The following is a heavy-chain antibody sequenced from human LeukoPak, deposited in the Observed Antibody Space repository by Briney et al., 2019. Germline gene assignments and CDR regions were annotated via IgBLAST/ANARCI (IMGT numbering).Heavy chain of an antibody. Sequence: SETLSLTCTVSGGSLSSYYWSWIRQPPGKGPEWIGYIYYSGSTNYNPSLKSRVTISVDTSKNQFSLKLSSVTAADTAVYYCARAILSGYPDSWGQGTLVIVFS. CDR3: ARAILSGYPDS. J-gene: IGHJ4*02. V-gene: IGHV4-59*01. D-gene: IGHD3-3*01. CDR1: GGSLSSYY. CDR2: IYYSGST.